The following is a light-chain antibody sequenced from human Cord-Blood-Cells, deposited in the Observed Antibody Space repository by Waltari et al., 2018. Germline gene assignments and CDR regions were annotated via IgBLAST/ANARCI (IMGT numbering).Light chain of an antibody. CDR2: AAS. CDR3: QQYYSYLLT. Sequence: ALRMTQSPSSLSASNGDRVTLTCRASQGIRSYLAWSQQKPGKAPKLLIYAASTLQSGVPSRFSGSGSGTDFTLTISCLQSEDFATYYWQQYYSYLLTFGGGTKVEIK. CDR1: QGIRSY. V-gene: IGKV1-8*01. J-gene: IGKJ4*01.